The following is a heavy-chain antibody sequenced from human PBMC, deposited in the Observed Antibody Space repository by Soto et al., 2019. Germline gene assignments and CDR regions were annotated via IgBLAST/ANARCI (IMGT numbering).Heavy chain of an antibody. V-gene: IGHV1-69*04. CDR3: AREKGYCSGGSCYYIDY. J-gene: IGHJ4*02. CDR1: RGTFSSYT. D-gene: IGHD2-15*01. CDR2: IIPILGIA. Sequence: SVKACSKAPRGTFSSYTLCWVRQATGQGLEWMGRIIPILGIANYAQKFQGRVTITADKSTSTAYMELSSLRSEDTAVYYCAREKGYCSGGSCYYIDYWGQGTLVTVSS.